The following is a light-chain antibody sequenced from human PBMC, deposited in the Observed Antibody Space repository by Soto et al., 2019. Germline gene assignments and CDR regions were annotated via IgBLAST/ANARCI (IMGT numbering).Light chain of an antibody. J-gene: IGKJ1*01. CDR2: GAG. V-gene: IGKV3-20*01. CDR3: QQYGRSPLT. Sequence: EIVLTQSPGTLSLSPGERATLSCRASQSVDSSYLAWYQQRPGQAPRLLIYGAGSRATGIPDRFSGTGSGTDFSLTISRLVPEDSAVYYCQQYGRSPLTFGQGTKVDIK. CDR1: QSVDSSY.